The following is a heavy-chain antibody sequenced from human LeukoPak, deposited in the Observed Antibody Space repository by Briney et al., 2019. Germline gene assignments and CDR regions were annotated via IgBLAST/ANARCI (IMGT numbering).Heavy chain of an antibody. J-gene: IGHJ6*03. CDR3: ARSSEGRYYYDSSGFSYYYYYMDV. CDR1: GGSISSYY. CDR2: IYYSGST. Sequence: SETLSLACTVSGGSISSYYWSWIRQPPGKGLEWIGYIYYSGSTYYNPSLRSRVTISVDTSKNQFSLKLSSVTAADTAVYYCARSSEGRYYYDSSGFSYYYYYMDVWGKGTTVTISS. D-gene: IGHD3-22*01. V-gene: IGHV4-59*01.